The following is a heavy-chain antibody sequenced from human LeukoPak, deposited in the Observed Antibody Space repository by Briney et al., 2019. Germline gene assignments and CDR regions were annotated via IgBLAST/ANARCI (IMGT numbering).Heavy chain of an antibody. Sequence: SETLSLTCTVSGGSISSSSYYWGWIRQPPGKGLEWIGSIYYSGSTYYNPSLKSRVTISVDTSKNQFSLKLSSATDADTAVYFCARHATVAGSAFDYWGQGTLVTVSS. J-gene: IGHJ4*02. CDR2: IYYSGST. D-gene: IGHD6-19*01. CDR1: GGSISSSSYY. CDR3: ARHATVAGSAFDY. V-gene: IGHV4-39*01.